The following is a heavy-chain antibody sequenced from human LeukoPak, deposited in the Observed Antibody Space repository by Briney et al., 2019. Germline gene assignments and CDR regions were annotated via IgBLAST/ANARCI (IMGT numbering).Heavy chain of an antibody. Sequence: PSETLSLTCTVSGGSISSYYWSWIRQPPGKGLEWIGYIYYSGSTNYNPSLKSRVTISVDTSKNQFSLKLSSVTAEDTAVYYCAREYGSGSYYNYYFYGFDVWGQGTTVTVSS. V-gene: IGHV4-59*01. CDR1: GGSISSYY. CDR3: AREYGSGSYYNYYFYGFDV. D-gene: IGHD3-10*01. CDR2: IYYSGST. J-gene: IGHJ6*02.